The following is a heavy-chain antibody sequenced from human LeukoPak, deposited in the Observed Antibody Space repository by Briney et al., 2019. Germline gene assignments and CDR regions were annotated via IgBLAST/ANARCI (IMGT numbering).Heavy chain of an antibody. CDR3: ARDPWRYSSSWADAFDI. CDR2: INSDGSST. Sequence: GGSLRLSCAASGFTFSSYWMHWVRQAPGKGLVWVSRINSDGSSTSYADSVKGRFTISRDNAKNSLYLQMNSLRAEDTAVYYCARDPWRYSSSWADAFDIWGQGTMVTVSS. J-gene: IGHJ3*02. CDR1: GFTFSSYW. D-gene: IGHD6-13*01. V-gene: IGHV3-74*01.